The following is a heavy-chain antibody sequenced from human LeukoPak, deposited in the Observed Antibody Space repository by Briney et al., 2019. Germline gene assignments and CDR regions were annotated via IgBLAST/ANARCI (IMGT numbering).Heavy chain of an antibody. Sequence: ASVKVSCTASGYTFTGYYMHWVRQAPGQGLEWMGRINPNSGGTNYAQKFQGRVTMTRDTSISTAYMELSRLRSDDTAVYYCARGSLTGYYRFDYWGQGTLVTVSS. V-gene: IGHV1-2*06. CDR3: ARGSLTGYYRFDY. J-gene: IGHJ4*02. D-gene: IGHD3-9*01. CDR1: GYTFTGYY. CDR2: INPNSGGT.